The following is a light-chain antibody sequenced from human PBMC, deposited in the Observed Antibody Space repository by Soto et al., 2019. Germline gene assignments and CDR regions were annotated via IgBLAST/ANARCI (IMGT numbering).Light chain of an antibody. CDR2: GAS. Sequence: EIVMTQSPATLSVSPGERATLYCSASQSISNRLAWYQQKPGQAPRVLIYGASTRATGIPARFSGSGSGTEFTLTISSLQAELYAVYFCQHYNDWTPTCTFGQGTRVEIK. CDR1: QSISNR. CDR3: QHYNDWTPTCT. V-gene: IGKV3-15*01. J-gene: IGKJ1*01.